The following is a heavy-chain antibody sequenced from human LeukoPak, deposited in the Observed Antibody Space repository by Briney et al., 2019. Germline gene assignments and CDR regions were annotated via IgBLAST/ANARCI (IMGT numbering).Heavy chain of an antibody. V-gene: IGHV3-15*01. CDR1: GFTFSNAW. Sequence: GGSLRLSCAASGFTFSNAWMSWVRQAPGKGLEWVGGIKSKADGGTTDYAAPGKGRSTISRNDSKNPLYLQMNSLKPEDTAVYYCTTEGEQLERPNYDGGHGTPVTVSS. CDR3: TTEGEQLERPNYD. J-gene: IGHJ4*01. D-gene: IGHD1-1*01. CDR2: IKSKADGGTT.